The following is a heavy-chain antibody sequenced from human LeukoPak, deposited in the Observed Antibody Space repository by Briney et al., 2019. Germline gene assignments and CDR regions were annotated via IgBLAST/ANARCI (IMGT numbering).Heavy chain of an antibody. J-gene: IGHJ5*02. V-gene: IGHV3-21*01. CDR3: AKKEGVSTSLGWFDP. Sequence: KAGGSLRLSCAASGFTFSSYSMNWVRQAPGKGLEWVSSISSSSSYIYYADSVKGRFTISRDNAKNSLYLQMNSLRAEDTAVYYCAKKEGVSTSLGWFDPWGQGTLVTVSS. CDR1: GFTFSSYS. D-gene: IGHD2-2*01. CDR2: ISSSSSYI.